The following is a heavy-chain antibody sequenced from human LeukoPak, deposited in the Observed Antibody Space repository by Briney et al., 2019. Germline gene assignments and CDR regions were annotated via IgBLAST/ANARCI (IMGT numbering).Heavy chain of an antibody. Sequence: SETLSLTCAVYGGSFGGYYWSWIREPPGKGMEWIGEINHSGSTNYNPSLKSRVTISVDTSKNQFSLKLSSVTAADTAVHYCARHTVLRFLEWLSALDAFDIWGQGTMVTVSS. CDR3: ARHTVLRFLEWLSALDAFDI. J-gene: IGHJ3*02. V-gene: IGHV4-34*01. CDR2: INHSGST. D-gene: IGHD3-3*01. CDR1: GGSFGGYY.